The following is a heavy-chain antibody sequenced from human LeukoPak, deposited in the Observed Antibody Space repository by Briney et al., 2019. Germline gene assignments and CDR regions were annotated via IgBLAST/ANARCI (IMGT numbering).Heavy chain of an antibody. V-gene: IGHV4-31*03. D-gene: IGHD6-19*01. CDR1: GGSISSAAYY. J-gene: IGHJ4*02. Sequence: SETLSLICTVSGGSISSAAYYWTWIRQHPGKGLEWIGYIYYSGSPYYNPSLKSRVTMSVDTSENQFSLKLSSVTAADTAVYYCARVRWLVRSYDYWGQGTLVTVSS. CDR3: ARVRWLVRSYDY. CDR2: IYYSGSP.